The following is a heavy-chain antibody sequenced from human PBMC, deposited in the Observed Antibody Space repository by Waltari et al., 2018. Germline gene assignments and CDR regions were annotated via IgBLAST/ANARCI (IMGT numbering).Heavy chain of an antibody. V-gene: IGHV4-59*11. D-gene: IGHD2-15*01. J-gene: IGHJ4*02. Sequence: QVQLQESGPGLVKPSETLSLTCTVSGGSISSHYWSWIRQPPGKGLEWIGYIYYSGSTNYNPSLKSRVTISVDTSKNQFFLKLSSVTAADTAVYYCARSDCSGGSCYSGLDYWGQGTLVTVSS. CDR3: ARSDCSGGSCYSGLDY. CDR2: IYYSGST. CDR1: GGSISSHY.